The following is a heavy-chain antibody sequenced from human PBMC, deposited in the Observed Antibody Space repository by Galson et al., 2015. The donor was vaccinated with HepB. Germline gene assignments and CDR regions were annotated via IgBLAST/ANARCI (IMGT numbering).Heavy chain of an antibody. D-gene: IGHD4-23*01. J-gene: IGHJ4*02. Sequence: SETLSLTCTVSSGSINDYVWSWIRQPPGKGLEWIGYVHHSGTTKYNPSLNSRVSISPDTSKNKFSLNLTSVTASDTAVYYCAGQGSYGGNRPFDFWGQGTLVTVSS. V-gene: IGHV4-59*08. CDR3: AGQGSYGGNRPFDF. CDR2: VHHSGTT. CDR1: SGSINDYV.